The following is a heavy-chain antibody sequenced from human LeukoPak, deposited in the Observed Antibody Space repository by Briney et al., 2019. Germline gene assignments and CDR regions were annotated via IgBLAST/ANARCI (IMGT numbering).Heavy chain of an antibody. CDR2: ISSSSSYI. V-gene: IGHV3-21*01. CDR3: ARGAAAGNFYFDY. CDR1: GFTFSSYS. Sequence: GGSLRLSCAASGFTFSSYSMNWVRQAPGKGLEWVSSISSSSSYIYYADSVKGRFTISGDNAKNSLYLQMNSLRAEDTAVYYCARGAAAGNFYFDYWGQGTLVTVSS. D-gene: IGHD6-13*01. J-gene: IGHJ4*02.